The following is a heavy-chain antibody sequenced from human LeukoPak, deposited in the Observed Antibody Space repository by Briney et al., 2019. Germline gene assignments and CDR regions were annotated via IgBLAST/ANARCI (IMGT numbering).Heavy chain of an antibody. CDR3: AMQVGIAAARPFDY. J-gene: IGHJ4*02. CDR1: GYTFTSYG. V-gene: IGHV1-18*01. D-gene: IGHD6-13*01. CDR2: ISAYNGNT. Sequence: GASVKVSCKASGYTFTSYGISRVRQAPGQGLEWMGWISAYNGNTNYAQKLQGRVTMTTDTSASTAYMELSSLRSEDTAVYYCAMQVGIAAARPFDYWGQGTLVTVSS.